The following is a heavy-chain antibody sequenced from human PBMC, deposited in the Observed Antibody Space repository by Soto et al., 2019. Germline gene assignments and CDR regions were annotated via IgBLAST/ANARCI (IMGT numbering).Heavy chain of an antibody. CDR2: INHFGSP. CDR1: NGSFMGYY. Sequence: VQLHQWGAGLLKPSEILSLTCAVYNGSFMGYYWTWVRQPPGKGLEWIGEINHFGSPNYNPSLKSRVAISIDTSKQQFSLRLSSLTAADTAVYYCASLTGGRFLDKGDYWGQGIQVTVSS. V-gene: IGHV4-34*01. J-gene: IGHJ4*02. D-gene: IGHD3-3*01. CDR3: ASLTGGRFLDKGDY.